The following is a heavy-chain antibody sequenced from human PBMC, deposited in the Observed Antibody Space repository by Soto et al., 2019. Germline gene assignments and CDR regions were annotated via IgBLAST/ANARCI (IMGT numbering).Heavy chain of an antibody. J-gene: IGHJ4*02. Sequence: GESLKISCKGSGYRFIAYWIGWVRQKPGKGLESMGIIYPADSDVRYSPSFQGQVTISVDKSINTAYLQWSSLKASDTAIYYCARLAVTSSTHFDYWGQGTPVTVSS. D-gene: IGHD2-21*02. CDR2: IYPADSDV. CDR3: ARLAVTSSTHFDY. V-gene: IGHV5-51*01. CDR1: GYRFIAYW.